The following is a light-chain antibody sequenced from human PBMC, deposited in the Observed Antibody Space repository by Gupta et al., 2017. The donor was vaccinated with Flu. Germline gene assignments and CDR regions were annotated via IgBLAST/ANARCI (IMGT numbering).Light chain of an antibody. J-gene: IGKJ4*01. CDR1: QSLRHSDGKTY. Sequence: VTPGPPASISSNFSQSLRHSDGKTYLYCHLQKPGQTPQLLIYEVSNRVSGVPDRFSGSASGTDITLKISLVAAEDVGVYCCRQSTQLRLSFGGGTKLEIK. CDR3: RQSTQLRLS. CDR2: EVS. V-gene: IGKV2D-29*01.